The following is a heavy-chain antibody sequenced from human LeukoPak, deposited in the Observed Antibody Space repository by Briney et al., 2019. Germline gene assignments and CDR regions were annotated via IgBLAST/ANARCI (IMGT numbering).Heavy chain of an antibody. CDR3: TTDYGSGSYYTFASDWFDP. CDR1: GFTFGDYA. D-gene: IGHD3-10*01. CDR2: IRSKAYGGTT. J-gene: IGHJ5*02. Sequence: GRSLRLSCTASGFTFGDYAMSWFRLAPGKGLEWVGFIRSKAYGGTTEYAASVKGRFTISRDDSKSIAYLQMNSLKTEDTAVYYCTTDYGSGSYYTFASDWFDPWGQGTLVTVSS. V-gene: IGHV3-49*03.